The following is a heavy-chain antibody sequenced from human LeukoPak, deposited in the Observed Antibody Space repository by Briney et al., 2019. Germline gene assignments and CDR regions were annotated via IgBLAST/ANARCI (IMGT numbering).Heavy chain of an antibody. Sequence: SETLSLTCAVYGGSFSGYYWSWIRQPPGKGLEWIGEINHSGSTNYNPSLKSRVTMSVDTSKNQFSLKLNSVTAADTAVYYCARGPHYALGIYFDYWGQGTLVTVSS. CDR2: INHSGST. J-gene: IGHJ4*02. CDR1: GGSFSGYY. CDR3: ARGPHYALGIYFDY. D-gene: IGHD7-27*01. V-gene: IGHV4-34*01.